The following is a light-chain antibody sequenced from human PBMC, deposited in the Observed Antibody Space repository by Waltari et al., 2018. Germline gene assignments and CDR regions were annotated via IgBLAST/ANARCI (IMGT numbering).Light chain of an antibody. J-gene: IGLJ2*01. CDR1: SGPSSHP. Sequence: QLVLTQSPSASASLGASVKLTCTLSSGPSSHPIAWHQQQPEKGPRYLMRLNSDGSHTKGDGIPDRFSGSSSGAGRYLTISSLQSEDEADYYCQTWATGIRVFGGGTKLTVL. CDR3: QTWATGIRV. V-gene: IGLV4-69*01. CDR2: LNSDGSH.